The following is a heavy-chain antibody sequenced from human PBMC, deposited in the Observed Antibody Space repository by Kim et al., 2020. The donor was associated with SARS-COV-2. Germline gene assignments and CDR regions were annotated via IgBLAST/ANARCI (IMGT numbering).Heavy chain of an antibody. CDR3: ARDKNY. CDR2: IYDRGNT. J-gene: IGHJ4*02. V-gene: IGHV3-53*01. CDR1: GFTVSDNY. Sequence: GGSLRLSCAVSGFTVSDNYMSWVRQAPGKGLEWVSVIYDRGNTDYADSVKGRFTISRDNSKNTVYLQMNNLRAEDTAVYYCARDKNYWGQGTLVTVSS.